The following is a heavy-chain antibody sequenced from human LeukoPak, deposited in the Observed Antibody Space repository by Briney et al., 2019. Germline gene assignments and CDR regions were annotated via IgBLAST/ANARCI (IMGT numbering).Heavy chain of an antibody. J-gene: IGHJ4*02. D-gene: IGHD3-10*01. CDR1: GFTVSSNY. V-gene: IGHV3-66*01. CDR3: AKADRYYGSGSYYSNFDY. CDR2: LYSGGST. Sequence: GGSLRLSCAASGFTVSSNYMSWVRQTPGKGLEWVSVLYSGGSTDYTESVKGRFTISRDNSKNTLYLQMNSLRAEDTAVYYCAKADRYYGSGSYYSNFDYWGQGTLVTVSS.